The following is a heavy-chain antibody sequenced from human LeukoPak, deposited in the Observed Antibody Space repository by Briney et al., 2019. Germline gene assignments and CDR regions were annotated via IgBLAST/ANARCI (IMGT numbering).Heavy chain of an antibody. CDR3: ARDQAMVRGSLSGMDV. CDR1: GYTFTGYY. Sequence: ASMKVSCKASGYTFTGYYMHWVRQAPGQGLEWMGLINPNSGGTNYAQKFQGRVTMTRDTSISTAYMELSRLRSDDTAVYYCARDQAMVRGSLSGMDVWGQGTTVTVSS. D-gene: IGHD3-10*01. V-gene: IGHV1-2*02. J-gene: IGHJ6*02. CDR2: INPNSGGT.